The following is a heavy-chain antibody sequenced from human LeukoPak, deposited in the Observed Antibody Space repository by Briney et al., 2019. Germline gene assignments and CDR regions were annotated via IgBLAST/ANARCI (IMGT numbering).Heavy chain of an antibody. Sequence: GSLRLSCAGSGFTFSRFEMNWVRQAPGKGLEWVSYISSSGSTIYYADSVKGRFTISRDNAKNSLYLQMNSLRAEDTAVYYCAKSIVGATIDAFDIWGQGTMVTVSS. CDR1: GFTFSRFE. V-gene: IGHV3-48*03. CDR3: AKSIVGATIDAFDI. D-gene: IGHD1-26*01. J-gene: IGHJ3*02. CDR2: ISSSGSTI.